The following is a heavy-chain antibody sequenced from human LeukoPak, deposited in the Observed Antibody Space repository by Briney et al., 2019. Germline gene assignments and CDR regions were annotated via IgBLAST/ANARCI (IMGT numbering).Heavy chain of an antibody. CDR1: GYTFTDYY. V-gene: IGHV1-2*06. Sequence: ASVKVSCKASGYTFTDYYMHWVRQAPGQGLEWMGRINPNSGGTNSAQKFQGRVTMTRDTSISTAYMELRSLRSDDTAVYYCARSYGDYGNYYYYMDDWGKGTTVTVS. J-gene: IGHJ6*03. D-gene: IGHD4-17*01. CDR2: INPNSGGT. CDR3: ARSYGDYGNYYYYMDD.